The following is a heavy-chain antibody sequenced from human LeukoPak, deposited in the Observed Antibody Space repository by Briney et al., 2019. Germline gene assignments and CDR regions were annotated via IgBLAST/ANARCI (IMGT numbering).Heavy chain of an antibody. D-gene: IGHD3-3*02. CDR2: ISAYNGNT. CDR3: ASHRISPYYFDY. Sequence: GASVKVSCKASGYTFTGYYMHWVRQAPGQGLEWMGWISAYNGNTNYAQKLQGRVTMTTDTSTSTAYMELRSLRSDDTAVYYCASHRISPYYFDYWGQGTLVTVSS. CDR1: GYTFTGYY. V-gene: IGHV1-18*04. J-gene: IGHJ4*02.